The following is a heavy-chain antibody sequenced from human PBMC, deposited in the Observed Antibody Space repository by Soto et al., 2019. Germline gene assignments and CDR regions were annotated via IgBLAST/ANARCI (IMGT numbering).Heavy chain of an antibody. CDR1: AYSFTCYW. J-gene: IGHJ6*02. CDR2: IYPGDSDT. CDR3: ARQARWYHGMDV. V-gene: IGHV5-51*01. D-gene: IGHD6-6*01. Sequence: PGETLQNSSKVSAYSFTCYWIGWVRQMPGKGLEWMGIIYPGDSDTRYSPSFQGQVTISADKSISTAYLQWSSLKASDTAMYYCARQARWYHGMDVWGQGNTVTGSS.